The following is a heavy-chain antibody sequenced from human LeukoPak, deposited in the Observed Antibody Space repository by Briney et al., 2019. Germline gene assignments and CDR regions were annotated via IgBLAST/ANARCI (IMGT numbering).Heavy chain of an antibody. V-gene: IGHV3-30*02. CDR2: IRYDGSNK. CDR1: GFTFSSYG. D-gene: IGHD2-2*01. CDR3: AKDMVPDLGYCSSTSCYSLDY. J-gene: IGHJ4*02. Sequence: GGSLRLSCAASGFTFSSYGMHWVRQAPGKGLEGMAFIRYDGSNKYYADSVKGRFTISRDNSKNTLYLQLNSLRAEDTAVYYCAKDMVPDLGYCSSTSCYSLDYWGQGTLVTVS.